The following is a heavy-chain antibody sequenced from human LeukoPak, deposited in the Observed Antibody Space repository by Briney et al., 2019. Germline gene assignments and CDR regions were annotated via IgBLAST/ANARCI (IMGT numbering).Heavy chain of an antibody. CDR1: GFSFSIYA. CDR2: ISGSGSAT. D-gene: IGHD4-11*01. CDR3: AKTKMSTVIFTPCHFDY. Sequence: GGSLRLSCAASGFSFSIYAMSWVRQAPGKGLEWVSGISGSGSATYYTDSVKGRFTISRDNSKNTLFLQMSSLRAEDTAVYYCAKTKMSTVIFTPCHFDYWGQGTLVTVSS. V-gene: IGHV3-23*01. J-gene: IGHJ4*02.